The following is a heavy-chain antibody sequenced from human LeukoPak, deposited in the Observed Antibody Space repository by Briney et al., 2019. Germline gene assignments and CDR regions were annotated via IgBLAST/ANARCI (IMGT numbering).Heavy chain of an antibody. CDR2: IYYSGST. V-gene: IGHV4-39*01. D-gene: IGHD6-13*01. Sequence: SETLSLTCTVSGGSISSSSYYWGWIRQPPGKGLEWIGSIYYSGSTYYNPSLKSRVTISVDTSKNQFSLKLSSVTAADTAVYYCARHAAAAGNTIDYWGQGTLVTVSS. J-gene: IGHJ4*02. CDR1: GGSISSSSYY. CDR3: ARHAAAAGNTIDY.